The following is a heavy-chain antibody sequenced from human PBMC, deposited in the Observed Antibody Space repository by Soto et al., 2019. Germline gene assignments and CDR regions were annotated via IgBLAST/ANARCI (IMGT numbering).Heavy chain of an antibody. J-gene: IGHJ3*01. CDR3: AHNKRGDFVYGFYF. CDR2: VYGDGDK. CDR1: GISLTTSGEG. Sequence: QIALKESGPTLVKPTQTLTLTCTFSGISLTTSGEGVGWVRQPPGKGLEWVALVYGDGDKRYLTSPKSRLTITKDTSKNQVVLTMTNMDPVDTGTNFWAHNKRGDFVYGFYFLGQGTKVTVSS. D-gene: IGHD3-16*01. V-gene: IGHV2-5*02.